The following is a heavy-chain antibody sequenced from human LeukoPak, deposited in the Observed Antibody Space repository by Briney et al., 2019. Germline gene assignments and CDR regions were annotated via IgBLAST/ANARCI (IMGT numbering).Heavy chain of an antibody. V-gene: IGHV4-39*01. CDR2: IYYSGST. J-gene: IGHJ4*02. CDR1: GGSISSSSYY. CDR3: ARLSRRDIVVVPAAPGPDY. D-gene: IGHD2-2*01. Sequence: SETLSLTCTASGGSISSSSYYWGWNRQPPGKGLEWIGSIYYSGSTYYNPSLTSRVTISVDTPKNQFSLKLSSVTAADTAVYYCARLSRRDIVVVPAAPGPDYWGQGTLVTVSS.